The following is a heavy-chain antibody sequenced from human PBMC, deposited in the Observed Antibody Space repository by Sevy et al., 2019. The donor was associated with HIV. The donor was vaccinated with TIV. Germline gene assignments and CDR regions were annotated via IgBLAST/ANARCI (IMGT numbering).Heavy chain of an antibody. D-gene: IGHD6-19*01. CDR2: ISRSSRTI. Sequence: GGSLRLSCAASGFTFSTYSMNWVRQAPGKGLEWVSYISRSSRTIYYADSVEGRFTISRDNAKNSLSLQINSLRADDTAAYYCARAYSGGWPQVAWTDYWGQGTLVTVSS. CDR1: GFTFSTYS. CDR3: ARAYSGGWPQVAWTDY. J-gene: IGHJ4*02. V-gene: IGHV3-48*01.